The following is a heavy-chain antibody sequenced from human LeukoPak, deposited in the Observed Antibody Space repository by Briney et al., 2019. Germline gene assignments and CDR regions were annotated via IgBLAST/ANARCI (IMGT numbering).Heavy chain of an antibody. J-gene: IGHJ6*02. CDR2: INRDGTTT. CDR1: ESTFTKFW. D-gene: IGHD2/OR15-2a*01. CDR3: ARGNYYGMDV. Sequence: GGCLRLSCAASESTFTKFWVHWVRQAPGKGLVWVSFINRDGTTTTYADSVKGRFTVSRDNAKNTLYLQMNSLRAEDTAVYYCARGNYYGMDVWGQGTTVTVSS. V-gene: IGHV3-74*03.